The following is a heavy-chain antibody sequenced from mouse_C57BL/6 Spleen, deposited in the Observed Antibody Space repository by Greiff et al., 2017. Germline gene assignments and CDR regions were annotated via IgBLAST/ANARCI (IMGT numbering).Heavy chain of an antibody. CDR1: GYTFTDYY. CDR2: IYPGSGNT. CDR3: AREVYYGNYRRYFDV. J-gene: IGHJ1*03. Sequence: VQLQQSGAELVRPGASVKLSCKASGYTFTDYYINWVKQRPGQGLEWIARIYPGSGNTYYNEKFKGKATLTAEKSSSTAYMQLSSLTSEDSAVYFCAREVYYGNYRRYFDVWGTGTTVTVSS. D-gene: IGHD2-1*01. V-gene: IGHV1-76*01.